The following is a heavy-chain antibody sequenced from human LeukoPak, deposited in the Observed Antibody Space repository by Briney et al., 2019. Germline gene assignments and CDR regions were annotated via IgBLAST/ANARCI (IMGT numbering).Heavy chain of an antibody. Sequence: ASVKVSCTVSGYTLTELSMHWVRQAPGKGLEWMGGFDPEDGETIYAQKFQGRVTMTEDTSTDTAYMELSSLRSEDTAVYYCATLVTIFGVKGVWFDPWGQGTLVTVSS. CDR1: GYTLTELS. CDR2: FDPEDGET. CDR3: ATLVTIFGVKGVWFDP. V-gene: IGHV1-24*01. J-gene: IGHJ5*02. D-gene: IGHD3-3*01.